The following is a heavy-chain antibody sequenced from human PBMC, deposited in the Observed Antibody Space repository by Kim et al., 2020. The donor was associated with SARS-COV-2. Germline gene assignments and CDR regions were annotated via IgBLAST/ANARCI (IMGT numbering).Heavy chain of an antibody. CDR1: GFTFSSYN. D-gene: IGHD6-19*01. CDR2: ISSSSSYI. Sequence: GGSLRLSCAASGFTFSSYNMNWVRQAPGKGLEWVSSISSSSSYIYYADSVKGRFTISRDNAKNSLYLQMNSLRAEDTAVYYCARDEPPGGWYHKCPLYYWGQGTLVTVSS. V-gene: IGHV3-21*01. J-gene: IGHJ4*02. CDR3: ARDEPPGGWYHKCPLYY.